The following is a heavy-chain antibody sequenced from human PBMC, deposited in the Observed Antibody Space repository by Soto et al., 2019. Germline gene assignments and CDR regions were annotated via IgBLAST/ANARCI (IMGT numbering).Heavy chain of an antibody. Sequence: GGSLRLSCAASGFTFSSYSMNWVRQAPGKGLEWVSSISSSSSYIYYADSVKGRFTISRDNAKNSPYLQMNSLRAEDTAVYYCAGYSGYDLGAFDIWGQGTMVTVSS. J-gene: IGHJ3*02. V-gene: IGHV3-21*01. CDR1: GFTFSSYS. CDR3: AGYSGYDLGAFDI. CDR2: ISSSSSYI. D-gene: IGHD5-12*01.